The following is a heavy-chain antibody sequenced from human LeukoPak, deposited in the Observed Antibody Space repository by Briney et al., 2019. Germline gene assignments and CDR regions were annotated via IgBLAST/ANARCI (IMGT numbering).Heavy chain of an antibody. D-gene: IGHD1-26*01. CDR3: TRVGPSTVVDY. J-gene: IGHJ4*02. V-gene: IGHV3-73*01. CDR1: GFTFSDSA. Sequence: GGSLRLSCAASGFTFSDSAIHWVRQASGKGLEWVGRIRSKPQSYATAYDESLKGRFTISRDDSKDTAYLQMSSLKIEDTAVYYCTRVGPSTVVDYWGQGTQVTVSS. CDR2: IRSKPQSYAT.